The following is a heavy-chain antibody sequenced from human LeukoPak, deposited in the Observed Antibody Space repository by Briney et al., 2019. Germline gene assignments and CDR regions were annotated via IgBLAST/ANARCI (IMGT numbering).Heavy chain of an antibody. J-gene: IGHJ6*04. V-gene: IGHV1-3*01. CDR3: ARDGRSGPAWYYYCMDV. CDR1: GYTFTNYT. Sequence: ASVNVSCKASGYTFTNYTMHWVRQAPGQRLEWMGWINAGNGNTKYSQKFQGRVTITRDTSASTAYMELSSLRSEDTAVYYCARDGRSGPAWYYYCMDVWGKGTTVTVSS. D-gene: IGHD6-19*01. CDR2: INAGNGNT.